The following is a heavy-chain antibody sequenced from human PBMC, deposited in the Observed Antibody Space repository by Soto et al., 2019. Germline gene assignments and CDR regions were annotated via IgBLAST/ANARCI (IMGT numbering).Heavy chain of an antibody. V-gene: IGHV4-31*03. CDR2: IYYSGST. J-gene: IGHJ4*02. CDR1: GGSISSGGYY. CDR3: AGTIEMATIHSFDY. D-gene: IGHD1-1*01. Sequence: PSETLSLTCTVSGGSISSGGYYWSWIRQHPGKGLEWIGYIYYSGSTYYNPSLKSRVTISVDTSKNQFSLKLSSVTAADTAVYYCAGTIEMATIHSFDYWGQGTLVTVSS.